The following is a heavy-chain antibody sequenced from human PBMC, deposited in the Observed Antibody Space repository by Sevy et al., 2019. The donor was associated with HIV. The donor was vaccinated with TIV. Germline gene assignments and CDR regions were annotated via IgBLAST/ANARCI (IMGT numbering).Heavy chain of an antibody. Sequence: GGSLRLSCAASGFTFSKYSMSWVRQPPGKGLEWVSPLGFGGGEVNYADTVKGRVTTSSDNSKSSVDLQMNDLRREDTAVYYCARGGWTKPHDYWGQGTLVTVSS. CDR1: GFTFSKYS. CDR3: ARGGWTKPHDY. CDR2: LGFGGGEV. V-gene: IGHV3-23*01. D-gene: IGHD2-15*01. J-gene: IGHJ4*02.